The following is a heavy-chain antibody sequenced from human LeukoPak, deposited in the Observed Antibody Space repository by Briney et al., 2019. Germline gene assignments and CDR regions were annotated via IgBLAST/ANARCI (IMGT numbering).Heavy chain of an antibody. CDR2: INWNGGST. V-gene: IGHV3-20*04. J-gene: IGHJ5*02. CDR3: ARGNLHDYGDYRSGGWYNWCDP. Sequence: GGSLRLSCAASGFTFDDYGMSWVRQAPGKGLEWVSGINWNGGSTGYADSVKGRFTISRDNAKNSLYLQINSLRAEDTALYYCARGNLHDYGDYRSGGWYNWCDPWGQGTLVTVSS. CDR1: GFTFDDYG. D-gene: IGHD4-17*01.